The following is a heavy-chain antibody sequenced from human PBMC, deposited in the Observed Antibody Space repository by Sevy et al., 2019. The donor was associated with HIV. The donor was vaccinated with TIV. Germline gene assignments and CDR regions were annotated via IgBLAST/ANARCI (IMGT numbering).Heavy chain of an antibody. CDR2: ISSSSYI. Sequence: GGSLRLSCAASGFTFSSYSMNWVRQAPGKGLEWVSSISSSSYIYYADSVKGRFTISRDNAKNSLYLQMNSLRAEDTAVYYCASVLRGSYYPHYWGQGTLVTVSS. CDR3: ASVLRGSYYPHY. J-gene: IGHJ4*02. V-gene: IGHV3-21*01. D-gene: IGHD1-26*01. CDR1: GFTFSSYS.